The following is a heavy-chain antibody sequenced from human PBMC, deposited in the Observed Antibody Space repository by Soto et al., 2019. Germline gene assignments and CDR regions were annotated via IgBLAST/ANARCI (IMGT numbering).Heavy chain of an antibody. CDR1: GGSFSGYY. Sequence: QVQLQQWGAGLLKPSETLSLTCAVYGGSFSGYYWSWIRQPPGKGLEWIGEINHSGSTNYNPSLKGRVTITVDTSKNQFSLKLSSVTAGGPAGYYRARVGYCRRSRCPQDPDYWGQGTLVTVSS. D-gene: IGHD2-15*01. CDR2: INHSGST. CDR3: ARVGYCRRSRCPQDPDY. V-gene: IGHV4-34*01. J-gene: IGHJ4*02.